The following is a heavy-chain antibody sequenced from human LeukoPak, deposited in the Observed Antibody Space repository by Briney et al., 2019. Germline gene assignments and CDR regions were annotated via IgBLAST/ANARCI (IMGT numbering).Heavy chain of an antibody. Sequence: PGGSLKLSCAASGFTFSSSAMCWVRQAPGKGLEGVSDIRGGGGSKYYENSVKGRFTISRDNSKNSLYLQMNSLRAEDTAVYYCAKARGLRGPCPNAFDIWGQGTMVTVSS. V-gene: IGHV3-23*01. CDR1: GFTFSSSA. D-gene: IGHD3-16*01. J-gene: IGHJ3*02. CDR2: IRGGGGSK. CDR3: AKARGLRGPCPNAFDI.